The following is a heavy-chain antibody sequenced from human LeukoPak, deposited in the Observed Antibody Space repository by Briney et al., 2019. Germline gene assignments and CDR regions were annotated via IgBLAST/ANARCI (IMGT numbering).Heavy chain of an antibody. CDR1: GDTFNNHW. CDR2: IYPKDSDT. J-gene: IGHJ5*02. D-gene: IGHD2-2*01. Sequence: GESLKISCKGSGDTFNNHWIGWVRQMPGKGLEWMGIIYPKDSDTRYSPSFQGRVSMSADKFISTAYLQWSSLKASDTAMYYCARLSRRDQLQFIGGFDPWGQGTQVTVSS. CDR3: ARLSRRDQLQFIGGFDP. V-gene: IGHV5-51*01.